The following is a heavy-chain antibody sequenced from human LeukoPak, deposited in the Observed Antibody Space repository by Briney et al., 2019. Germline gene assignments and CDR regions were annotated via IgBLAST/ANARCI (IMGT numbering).Heavy chain of an antibody. Sequence: GGSLRLSCAASGFTFSNYAMNWVRQAPGKGLEWVSAISGSGAATFTADSVKGRFTISRDNSKNTLYLQMNSLRAEDTAVYYCAKDLSSGWYPSYFDFWGRGTLVTVSS. CDR1: GFTFSNYA. J-gene: IGHJ4*02. CDR2: ISGSGAAT. V-gene: IGHV3-23*01. CDR3: AKDLSSGWYPSYFDF. D-gene: IGHD6-19*01.